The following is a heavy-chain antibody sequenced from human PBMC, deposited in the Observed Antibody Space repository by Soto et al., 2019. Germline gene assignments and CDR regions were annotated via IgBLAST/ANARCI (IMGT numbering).Heavy chain of an antibody. D-gene: IGHD6-13*01. CDR2: IYWNNSQ. J-gene: IGHJ4*02. CDR1: GFSLSSAGVG. Sequence: QITLKESGPTLVKPTETLTVTCTFSGFSLSSAGVGVGWIRQPPGKALEWLALIYWNNSQRFRPSLKSRLNVTKDASKNQVVLLMTHLDPADTGTYFCVHIPAQGLLVFDYWGQGVLVTVSS. V-gene: IGHV2-5*04. CDR3: VHIPAQGLLVFDY.